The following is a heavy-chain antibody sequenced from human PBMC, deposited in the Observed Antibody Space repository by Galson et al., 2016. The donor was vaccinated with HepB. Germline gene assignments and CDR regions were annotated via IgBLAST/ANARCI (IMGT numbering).Heavy chain of an antibody. V-gene: IGHV4-39*01. CDR3: ARSWLRLRDHFDF. Sequence: SETLSLTCSVSGDSLDSNTYYWAWIRQSPGKSPEWIGTISSSGSTYPNAPLESRVTMSVDTSKNQLYLRLNSVTAADTAVYYCARSWLRLRDHFDFWGQGTLVTVSS. J-gene: IGHJ4*02. CDR2: ISSSGST. D-gene: IGHD5-12*01. CDR1: GDSLDSNTYY.